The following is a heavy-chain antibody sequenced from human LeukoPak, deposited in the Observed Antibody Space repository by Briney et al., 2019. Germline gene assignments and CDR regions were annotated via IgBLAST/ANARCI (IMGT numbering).Heavy chain of an antibody. CDR2: IRSDGSST. V-gene: IGHV3-74*01. D-gene: IGHD1-26*01. Sequence: GGSLRLSCAASGFTFSSYWMHWVRQAPGKGLVWVPLIRSDGSSTTYADSVKGRFTITRDNAQNTLFLQMNSLRAEDTAVYYCAKDKPAYYSGRRGPLLYFDYWGQGTLVTVSS. CDR3: AKDKPAYYSGRRGPLLYFDY. J-gene: IGHJ4*02. CDR1: GFTFSSYW.